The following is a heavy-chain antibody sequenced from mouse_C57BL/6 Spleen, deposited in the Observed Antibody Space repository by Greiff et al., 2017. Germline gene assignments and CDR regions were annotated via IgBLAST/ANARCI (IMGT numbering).Heavy chain of an antibody. J-gene: IGHJ4*01. Sequence: QVQLKQPGAELVKPGASVKVSCKASGYTFTSYWMHWVKQRPGQGLEWIGRIHPSDSDTNYNQKFKGKATLTVDKSSSTAYMQLSSLTSEDSAVYYCAIWGYYYGSSPYAMDYWGQGTSVTVSS. CDR1: GYTFTSYW. CDR2: IHPSDSDT. CDR3: AIWGYYYGSSPYAMDY. D-gene: IGHD1-1*01. V-gene: IGHV1-74*01.